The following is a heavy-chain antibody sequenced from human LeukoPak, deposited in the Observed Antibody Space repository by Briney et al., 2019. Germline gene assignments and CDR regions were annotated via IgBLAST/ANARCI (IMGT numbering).Heavy chain of an antibody. J-gene: IGHJ6*03. CDR1: GFTFSRNG. V-gene: IGHV3-23*01. Sequence: GGSLRLSCAASGFTFSRNGMTWVRQAPGKGLEWVSAISGSGGNTYYADSVKGRFTISRDNSKNTLYLQMNSLRVEDTAEYYCVKVDMDAWGKGTTVTISS. CDR2: ISGSGGNT. CDR3: VKVDMDA.